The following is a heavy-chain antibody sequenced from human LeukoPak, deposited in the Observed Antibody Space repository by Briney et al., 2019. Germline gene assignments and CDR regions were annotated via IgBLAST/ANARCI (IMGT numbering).Heavy chain of an antibody. J-gene: IGHJ4*02. D-gene: IGHD3-10*01. Sequence: GGSLRLSCAASGFTFSSYGMNWVRQAPGKGLEWVSSISSSSGYIYYADSVKGRFTISRDNAKNSLYLQMNSLRAEDTAVYYCARDRRAGYFDYWGQGTLVTVSS. V-gene: IGHV3-21*01. CDR3: ARDRRAGYFDY. CDR2: ISSSSGYI. CDR1: GFTFSSYG.